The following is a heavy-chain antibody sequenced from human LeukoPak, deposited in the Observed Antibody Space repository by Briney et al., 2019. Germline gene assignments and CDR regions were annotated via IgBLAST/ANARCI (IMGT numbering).Heavy chain of an antibody. CDR3: ARDSGIHSGYAVYYYGMDV. D-gene: IGHD5-12*01. V-gene: IGHV1-69*04. Sequence: GASVKVSCKASGGTFGSYAISWVRQAPGQGLEWMGRIIPILGIANYAQKFQGRVTITADKSTSTAYMELSSLRSEDTAVYYCARDSGIHSGYAVYYYGMDVWGQGTTVTVSS. CDR2: IIPILGIA. CDR1: GGTFGSYA. J-gene: IGHJ6*02.